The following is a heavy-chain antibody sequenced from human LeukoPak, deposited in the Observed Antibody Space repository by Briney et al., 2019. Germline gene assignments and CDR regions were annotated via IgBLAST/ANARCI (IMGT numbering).Heavy chain of an antibody. Sequence: PSETLSLTCTVSSGSISSYYWSWIRQPPGKGLEWIGYIYYSGSTNYNPSLKSRVTISVDTSKNQFSLKLSSVTAADTAVYYCARHGYSSSWYKDWFDPWGQGTLVTVSS. V-gene: IGHV4-59*08. D-gene: IGHD6-13*01. CDR1: SGSISSYY. J-gene: IGHJ5*02. CDR2: IYYSGST. CDR3: ARHGYSSSWYKDWFDP.